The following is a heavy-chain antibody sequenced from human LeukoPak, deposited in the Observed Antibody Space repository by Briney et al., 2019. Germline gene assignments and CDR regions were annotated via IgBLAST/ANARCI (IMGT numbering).Heavy chain of an antibody. Sequence: GGSLRLSCSASGFTLSNYWIHWVRQAPGKGLVWVSRIKTDGSSTNYADSVRGRFTVSRDNAKNTLYLQMNSLRVEDTAVYYCARVIGWDEPFDLWGHGTLVTVSS. CDR1: GFTLSNYW. D-gene: IGHD1-26*01. J-gene: IGHJ3*01. V-gene: IGHV3-74*01. CDR3: ARVIGWDEPFDL. CDR2: IKTDGSST.